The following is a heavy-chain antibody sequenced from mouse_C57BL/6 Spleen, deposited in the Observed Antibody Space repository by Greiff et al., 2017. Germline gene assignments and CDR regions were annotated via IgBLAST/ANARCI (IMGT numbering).Heavy chain of an antibody. J-gene: IGHJ4*01. D-gene: IGHD1-1*01. V-gene: IGHV1-22*01. CDR2: INPNNGGT. CDR3: ASYYGSSPYYAMDY. Sequence: EVQLQQSGPELVKPGASVKMSCKASGYTFTDYNMHWVKQSHGKSLEWIGYINPNNGGTSYHQKFKGKATLTVTKSSSTAYMELRSLTSEDSAVYYCASYYGSSPYYAMDYWGQGTAVTVAS. CDR1: GYTFTDYN.